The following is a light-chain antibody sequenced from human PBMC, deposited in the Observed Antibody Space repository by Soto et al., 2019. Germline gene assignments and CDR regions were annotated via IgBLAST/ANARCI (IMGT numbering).Light chain of an antibody. J-gene: IGKJ5*01. V-gene: IGKV3-20*01. Sequence: EIVLTQSPGTLSLSPMERAALSCRARQSVSSSYLAWYQQKPGQTPSLLIYGASTRATGIPDRFSGSGSGTHFTLTISRLEPGDFAVYYCQHFGGTTFTFGQGTRLEIK. CDR1: QSVSSSY. CDR3: QHFGGTTFT. CDR2: GAS.